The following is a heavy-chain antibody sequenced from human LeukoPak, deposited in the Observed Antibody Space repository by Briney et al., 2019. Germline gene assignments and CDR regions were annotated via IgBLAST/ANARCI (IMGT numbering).Heavy chain of an antibody. Sequence: HPGGSLRLSCTASGFPFIEYSVNWVRQAPGKGLEWISYIGIDSGNTKYADSVRGRFTISADKTKNSLYLQMNSLRVEDTAVYYCARDHNYAFDNWGQGTLVSVAS. CDR1: GFPFIEYS. CDR2: IGIDSGNT. D-gene: IGHD1-1*01. V-gene: IGHV3-48*01. CDR3: ARDHNYAFDN. J-gene: IGHJ4*02.